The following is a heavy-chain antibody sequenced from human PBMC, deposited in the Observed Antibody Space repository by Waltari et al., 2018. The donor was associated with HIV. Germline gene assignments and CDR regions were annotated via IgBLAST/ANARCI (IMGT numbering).Heavy chain of an antibody. D-gene: IGHD4-17*01. V-gene: IGHV3-21*01. J-gene: IGHJ6*02. CDR3: ARASSTVYYYYGMDV. CDR2: ISSSSSYI. Sequence: RLSCAASGFTFSSYSMNWVRQAPGKGLEWVSSISSSSSYIYYADSVKGRFTISRDNAKNSLYLQMNSLRAEDTAVYYCARASSTVYYYYGMDVWGQGTTVTVSS. CDR1: GFTFSSYS.